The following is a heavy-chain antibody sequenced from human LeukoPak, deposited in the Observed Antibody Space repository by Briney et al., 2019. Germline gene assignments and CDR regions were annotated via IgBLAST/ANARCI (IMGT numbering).Heavy chain of an antibody. Sequence: ASVKVSCKVSGYTLTELSMHWVRQAPGKGLEWMGGFDPEDGETIYAQKFQGRVTMTEDTSTDTAYMELSSLRSEDTAVYYCATASFLWFGESPGGWFDPWGQGTLDTVSS. CDR1: GYTLTELS. CDR2: FDPEDGET. V-gene: IGHV1-24*01. D-gene: IGHD3-10*01. CDR3: ATASFLWFGESPGGWFDP. J-gene: IGHJ5*02.